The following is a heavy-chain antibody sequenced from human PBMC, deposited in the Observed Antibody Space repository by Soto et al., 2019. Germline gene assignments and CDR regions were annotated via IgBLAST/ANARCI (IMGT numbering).Heavy chain of an antibody. J-gene: IGHJ5*02. CDR1: GYTFTSYG. CDR2: ISAYNGNT. D-gene: IGHD2-2*02. V-gene: IGHV1-18*04. CDR3: ARDLVPAALPQKWFDP. Sequence: ASVKVSCKASGYTFTSYGISWVRQAPGQGLEWMGWISAYNGNTNYAQKLQGRVTMTTDTSTSTAYMELRSLRSDDTAVYYCARDLVPAALPQKWFDPWGQRNLVNVS.